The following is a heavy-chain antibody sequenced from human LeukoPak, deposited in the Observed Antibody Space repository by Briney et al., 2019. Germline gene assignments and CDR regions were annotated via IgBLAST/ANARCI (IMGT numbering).Heavy chain of an antibody. CDR1: GFTFSSYG. Sequence: GGCLRLSCAASGFTFSSYGMNWVRQAPGKGLEWISHISSRSSTIYYADSVKGRFTISRDNAKNSLYLQMNSLRDEDTAVYYCARGCSGGSCFGDFDYWGQGTLGTVSS. CDR2: ISSRSSTI. V-gene: IGHV3-48*02. D-gene: IGHD2-15*01. J-gene: IGHJ4*02. CDR3: ARGCSGGSCFGDFDY.